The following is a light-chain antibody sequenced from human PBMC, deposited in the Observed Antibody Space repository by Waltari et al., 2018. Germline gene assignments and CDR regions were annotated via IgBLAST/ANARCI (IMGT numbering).Light chain of an antibody. V-gene: IGKV3-15*01. CDR2: PAS. J-gene: IGKJ4*01. Sequence: EIVLTQSPATLSVSPGEGATLYCRASQSIDTHLAWYQQKPGQAPRLLIFPASTRAAGIPHRFSGSGSGTEFALTISNLQSEDFAVYFCQHYHNWLTFVGGTKVEI. CDR1: QSIDTH. CDR3: QHYHNWLT.